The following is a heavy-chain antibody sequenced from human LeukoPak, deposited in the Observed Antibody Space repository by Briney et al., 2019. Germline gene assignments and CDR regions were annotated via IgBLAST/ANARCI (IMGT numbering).Heavy chain of an antibody. J-gene: IGHJ5*02. CDR3: ARFVGFGELPINWFDP. V-gene: IGHV4-34*01. D-gene: IGHD3-10*01. CDR1: GGSFSGYY. CDR2: INHSGST. Sequence: SETLSLTCAVYGGSFSGYYWNWIRQPPGKGLEWIGEINHSGSTNYNPSLKSRVTISVDTSKNQFSLKLSSVTAADTAVYYCARFVGFGELPINWFDPWGQGTLVTVSS.